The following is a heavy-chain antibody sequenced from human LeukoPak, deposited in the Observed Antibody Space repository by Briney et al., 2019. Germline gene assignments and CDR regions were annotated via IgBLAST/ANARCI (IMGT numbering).Heavy chain of an antibody. Sequence: GGSLRLSCAASGLTFNNYSLTWIRQAPGKGLEWVSSISGRGGNTYYADSVKGRFTISRDDSKNTLFLQMNSLRAEDTAVYYCATGYSDSLRSPLDSWGEGTLVTVSS. CDR3: ATGYSDSLRSPLDS. D-gene: IGHD3-22*01. CDR1: GLTFNNYS. J-gene: IGHJ5*01. CDR2: ISGRGGNT. V-gene: IGHV3-23*01.